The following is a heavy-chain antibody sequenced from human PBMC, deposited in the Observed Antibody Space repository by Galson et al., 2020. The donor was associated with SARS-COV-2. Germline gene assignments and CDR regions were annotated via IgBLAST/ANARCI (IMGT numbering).Heavy chain of an antibody. D-gene: IGHD3-10*01. J-gene: IGHJ4*02. CDR2: IYKYKSGST. CDR3: ARFGRDFGEPKPDF. CDR1: GASVSSTSYF. Sequence: PSETLSLTCSVSGASVSSTSYFWGWIRQPPGKGLECIGSIYKYKSGSTYYNPSLRSRVSMSIDTTKNQFSLNLTSVTAADRATYYCARFGRDFGEPKPDFWGQGILVTVSS. V-gene: IGHV4-39*01.